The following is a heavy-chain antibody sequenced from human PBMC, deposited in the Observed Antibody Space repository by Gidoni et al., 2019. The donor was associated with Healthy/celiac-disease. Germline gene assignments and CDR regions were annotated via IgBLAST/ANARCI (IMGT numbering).Heavy chain of an antibody. CDR1: GGSISSSSYY. Sequence: QLQLQESGPGLVKPSEPLSLTCTVSGGSISSSSYYWGWIRPPPGKGLAWIGSIYYSGSTYYNPSLKSRVTISVDTSKNQFSLKLSSVTAADTAVYYCARHRGSGSYYVGFDYWGQGTLVTVSS. CDR2: IYYSGST. V-gene: IGHV4-39*01. CDR3: ARHRGSGSYYVGFDY. J-gene: IGHJ4*02. D-gene: IGHD3-10*01.